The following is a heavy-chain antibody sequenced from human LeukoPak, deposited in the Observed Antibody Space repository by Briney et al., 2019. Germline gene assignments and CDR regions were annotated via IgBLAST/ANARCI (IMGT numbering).Heavy chain of an antibody. CDR2: INQDGSEK. J-gene: IGHJ4*02. CDR3: ARDAYCSGGSCYVY. D-gene: IGHD2-15*01. V-gene: IGHV3-7*01. CDR1: GFTFSSFW. Sequence: GGSLRLSCAASGFTFSSFWMSWVRQAPGKGLEWVANINQDGSEKNYVDSVKDRFTISRDNAENSLDLQMNSLRAEDTAVYYCARDAYCSGGSCYVYWGQGTLVIVSS.